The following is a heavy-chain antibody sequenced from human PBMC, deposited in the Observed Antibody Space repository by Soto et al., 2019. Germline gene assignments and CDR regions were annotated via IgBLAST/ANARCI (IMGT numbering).Heavy chain of an antibody. CDR1: GGSFSGYY. J-gene: IGHJ5*02. Sequence: SETLSLTCAVYGGSFSGYYWSWIRQPPGKGLEWIGEINHSGSTNYNPSLKSRVTISVDTSKNQFSLKLSSVTAADTAVYYCAGGAVVPAAIQAGWFDPWCQGTLVT. D-gene: IGHD2-2*02. CDR3: AGGAVVPAAIQAGWFDP. V-gene: IGHV4-34*01. CDR2: INHSGST.